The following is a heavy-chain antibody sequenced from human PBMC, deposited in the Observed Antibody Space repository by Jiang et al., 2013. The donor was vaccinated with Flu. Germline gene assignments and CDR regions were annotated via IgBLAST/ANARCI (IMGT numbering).Heavy chain of an antibody. Sequence: QLVESGAEVKKPGASVKISCKASGYSFTTYYMHWVRQAPGQGLEWMGMINPNGGSTRYAQKFQGRVTMTTETSTSTVYMELSTLRSEDTAVYYCARDRWYFSSPPFDQWGQGSLVTVSS. J-gene: IGHJ4*02. D-gene: IGHD6-6*01. CDR3: ARDRWYFSSPPFDQ. V-gene: IGHV1-46*01. CDR2: INPNGGST. CDR1: GYSFTTYY.